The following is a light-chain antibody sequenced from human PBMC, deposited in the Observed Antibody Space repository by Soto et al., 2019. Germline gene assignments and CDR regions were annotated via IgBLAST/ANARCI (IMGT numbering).Light chain of an antibody. V-gene: IGKV3-15*01. CDR2: GAS. CDR1: QNISSRY. CDR3: QQYNNWPPIT. Sequence: EIVLTQSPGTLSLSPGERATLSCRASQNISSRYLAWYQQKPGQAPRLLIYGASTRATGIPARFSGSGSGTEFTLTISSLQSEDFAVYYCQQYNNWPPITFGQGTRLEIK. J-gene: IGKJ5*01.